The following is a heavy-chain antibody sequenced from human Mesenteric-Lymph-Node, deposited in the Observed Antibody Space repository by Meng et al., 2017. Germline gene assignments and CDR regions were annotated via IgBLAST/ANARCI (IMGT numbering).Heavy chain of an antibody. Sequence: QGPAPGLVKPSGPLPPPCTVSGDSIRRDIWWSWVSQPPGKGLEWIGEVYHRGDTNYNPSLKSRVVISVDRSKNQFSLNLSSVTAADTAVYYCGRDQGRQLINHWGQGTLVTVSS. V-gene: IGHV4-4*02. CDR3: GRDQGRQLINH. J-gene: IGHJ4*02. CDR1: GDSIRRDIW. CDR2: VYHRGDT. D-gene: IGHD1-1*01.